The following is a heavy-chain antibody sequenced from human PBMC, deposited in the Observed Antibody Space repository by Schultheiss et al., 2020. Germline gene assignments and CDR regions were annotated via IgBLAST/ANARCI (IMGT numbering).Heavy chain of an antibody. J-gene: IGHJ4*02. D-gene: IGHD3-3*01. Sequence: GGSLRLSCAASGFTFSSYAMHWVRQAPGKGLEYVSAISSNGGSTYYADSVKGRFTISRDNSKNTLYLQMNSLRAEDTAVYFCARDGSGPSYYWGQGTLVTVSS. CDR2: ISSNGGST. CDR1: GFTFSSYA. CDR3: ARDGSGPSYY. V-gene: IGHV3-64*02.